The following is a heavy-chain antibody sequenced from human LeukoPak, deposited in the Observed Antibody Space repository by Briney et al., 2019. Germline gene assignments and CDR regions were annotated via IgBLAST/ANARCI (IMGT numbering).Heavy chain of an antibody. Sequence: GGSLRLSCAASGFTFNRSWLNWVRQAPGRGLEWVANMDPSGSQKRYVDSVKGRFTISKVNPGTSLYLEMNSLRTEDTAIYYCAIWASGNYWGQGTLVTVSS. V-gene: IGHV3-7*01. J-gene: IGHJ4*02. D-gene: IGHD3-10*01. CDR1: GFTFNRSW. CDR2: MDPSGSQK. CDR3: AIWASGNY.